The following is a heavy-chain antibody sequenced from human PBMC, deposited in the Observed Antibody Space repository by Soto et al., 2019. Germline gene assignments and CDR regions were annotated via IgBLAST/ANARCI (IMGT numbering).Heavy chain of an antibody. CDR3: ASSYGSGSRAFDY. CDR2: INPILSMS. D-gene: IGHD3-10*01. J-gene: IGHJ4*02. V-gene: IGHV1-69*02. CDR1: GDTFTFYS. Sequence: QVQLVQSGAEVKKPGSSVRVSCKASGDTFTFYSINWVRQAPGLGLEWMGRINPILSMSNYAQRFQGRVTMTADKSTSTAYRELSSLRSEDTAMYYCASSYGSGSRAFDYWGQGALVTVSS.